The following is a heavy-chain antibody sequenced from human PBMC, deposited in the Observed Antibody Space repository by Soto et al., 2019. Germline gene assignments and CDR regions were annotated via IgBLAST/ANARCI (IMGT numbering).Heavy chain of an antibody. CDR3: AHTYYYDSSGYYYAEALDY. J-gene: IGHJ4*02. Sequence: GSGPTLVNPTQTLTLTCTFSGFSLSTSGVGVGWIRQPPGKALEWLALIYWNDDKRYSPSLKSRLTITKDTSKNQVVLTMTNMDPVDTATYYCAHTYYYDSSGYYYAEALDYWGQGTLVTVSS. CDR2: IYWNDDK. CDR1: GFSLSTSGVG. D-gene: IGHD3-22*01. V-gene: IGHV2-5*01.